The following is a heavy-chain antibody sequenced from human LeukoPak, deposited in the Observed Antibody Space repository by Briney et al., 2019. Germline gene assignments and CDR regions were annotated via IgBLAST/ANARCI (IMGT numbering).Heavy chain of an antibody. CDR2: IGPSGSNT. CDR3: AKASRYCSSTSCPMDS. D-gene: IGHD2-2*01. J-gene: IGHJ4*02. Sequence: GGSLRLSCAASGFSFNLHGMNWVRQAPGKGLEWVSGIGPSGSNTYYSDSVKGRFTISRDTSKNTLFLQMNSLRADDRAVYYCAKASRYCSSTSCPMDSWGQGTLVTVSS. CDR1: GFSFNLHG. V-gene: IGHV3-23*01.